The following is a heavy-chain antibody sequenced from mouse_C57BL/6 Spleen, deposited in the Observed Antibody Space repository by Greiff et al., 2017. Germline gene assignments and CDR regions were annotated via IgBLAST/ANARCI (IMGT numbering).Heavy chain of an antibody. V-gene: IGHV1-82*01. CDR3: AKTETAQATFDY. CDR2: IYPGDGDT. Sequence: QVQLQQSGPELVKPGASVKISCKASGYAFSSSWLNWVKQRPGKGLEWIGRIYPGDGDTNYNGKFKGKATLTADKSSSTAYMQLSSLTSEDSAVYFCAKTETAQATFDYWGQGTTLTGSS. J-gene: IGHJ2*01. D-gene: IGHD3-2*02. CDR1: GYAFSSSW.